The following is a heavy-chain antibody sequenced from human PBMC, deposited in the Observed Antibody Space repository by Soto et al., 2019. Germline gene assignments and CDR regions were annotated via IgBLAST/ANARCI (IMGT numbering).Heavy chain of an antibody. CDR2: NIPIFGTA. Sequence: SSVKVSCKASGGTFNNYPITWVRQAPGEGLEWMGGNIPIFGTANYAQKFQGRVTISVDESTSTAYMELSSLRSEDTAVYYCARGRGYSGDDHYYYFDMDVWGQGTTVTVSS. D-gene: IGHD5-12*01. CDR1: GGTFNNYP. J-gene: IGHJ6*02. CDR3: ARGRGYSGDDHYYYFDMDV. V-gene: IGHV1-69*13.